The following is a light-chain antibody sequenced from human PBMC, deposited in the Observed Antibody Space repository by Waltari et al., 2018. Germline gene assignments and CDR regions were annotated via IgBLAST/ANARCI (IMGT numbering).Light chain of an antibody. CDR3: QQYYRSRT. CDR2: WAS. J-gene: IGKJ1*01. V-gene: IGKV4-1*01. Sequence: QSVLYKSKDKNYCGWYQQKPGQPPKLLIYWASTRESGVPDRFSGSGSGTDFTLTISSLQAEDVAVYYCQQYYRSRTFGQGTKVEIK. CDR1: QSVLYKSKDKNY.